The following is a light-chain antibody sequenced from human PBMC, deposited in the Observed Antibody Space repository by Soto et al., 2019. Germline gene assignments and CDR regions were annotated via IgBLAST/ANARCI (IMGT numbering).Light chain of an antibody. CDR2: AAS. CDR3: QQYYSYPRT. V-gene: IGKV1-5*01. Sequence: DIQMTQSPSTLSGSVGDRVTITCRASQTISSWLAWYQQKPGTAPKLLIYAASTLQSGVPSRFSGSGSGTDFTLTVSCLQSEDFATYYCQQYYSYPRTFGQGTKVDIK. CDR1: QTISSW. J-gene: IGKJ1*01.